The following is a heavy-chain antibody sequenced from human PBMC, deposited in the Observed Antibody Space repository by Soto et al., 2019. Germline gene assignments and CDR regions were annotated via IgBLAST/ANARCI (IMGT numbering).Heavy chain of an antibody. V-gene: IGHV3-21*01. CDR1: GFTFRRNN. J-gene: IGHJ4*02. CDR3: VRRVDDGDGAAAPLFFFEN. Sequence: GGSLRLSCAASGFTFRRNNMNWVRQAPGKGLEWVASISSSGDYLYYADSVKGRFIISRDNFQNSLFLQMNNLRADDTAVYYCVRRVDDGDGAAAPLFFFENWGQGTPVTVSS. CDR2: ISSSGDYL. D-gene: IGHD6-25*01.